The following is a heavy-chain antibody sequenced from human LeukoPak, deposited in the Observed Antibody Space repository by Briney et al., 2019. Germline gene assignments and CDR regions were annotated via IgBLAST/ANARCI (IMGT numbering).Heavy chain of an antibody. CDR2: IYYSGST. CDR3: ASLSWGAPPNNWSAP. D-gene: IGHD7-27*01. J-gene: IGHJ5*02. Sequence: PSETLSLTCSVSGGSIRSSSYYWGWIRQPPGKGLEWIGSIYYSGSTYYNPSLKSRVTISIDTSKNQFSLKLSSVTAADTAVYYCASLSWGAPPNNWSAPGGRGTVVTVP. CDR1: GGSIRSSSYY. V-gene: IGHV4-39*07.